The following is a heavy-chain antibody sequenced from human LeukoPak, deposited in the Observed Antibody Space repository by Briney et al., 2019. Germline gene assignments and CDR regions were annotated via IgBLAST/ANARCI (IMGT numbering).Heavy chain of an antibody. J-gene: IGHJ4*02. CDR2: IYYSGST. CDR3: ARLDWNYSFDY. D-gene: IGHD1-7*01. Sequence: SETLSLTCNVSGGSISSSSYYWGWIRQPPGKGLEWIGSIYYSGSTYYNPSLKSRVTISVDTSKNQFSLKLSSVTAADTAVYYCARLDWNYSFDYWGQGTLVTVSS. CDR1: GGSISSSSYY. V-gene: IGHV4-39*01.